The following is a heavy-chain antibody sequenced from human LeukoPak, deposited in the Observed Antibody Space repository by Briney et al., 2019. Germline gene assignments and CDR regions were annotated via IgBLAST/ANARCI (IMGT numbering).Heavy chain of an antibody. CDR1: GYTFTGYY. Sequence: ASVKVSCKASGYTFTGYYMHWVRQAPGQGLEWMGWINPNSGGTNYAQKFQGRVTMTRDTSISTAYMELSRLRSEDTAVYYCATSKYCGSTSCYAMEWGQGTLVTVSS. V-gene: IGHV1-2*02. J-gene: IGHJ4*02. CDR2: INPNSGGT. CDR3: ATSKYCGSTSCYAME. D-gene: IGHD2-2*01.